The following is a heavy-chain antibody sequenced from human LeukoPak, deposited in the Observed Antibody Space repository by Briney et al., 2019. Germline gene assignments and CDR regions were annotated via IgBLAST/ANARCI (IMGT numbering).Heavy chain of an antibody. D-gene: IGHD1-14*01. CDR2: INQGGSDK. Sequence: RGSLRLSCAASGFTFSGHWMSSVPQAPGKGLEWVANINQGGSDKYYVDSVKGRFPISRDNANTLLYLQMNSLRGEDTAVYYCTRDRSRAEDDWGQGTLVTVSS. J-gene: IGHJ4*02. CDR1: GFTFSGHW. CDR3: TRDRSRAEDD. V-gene: IGHV3-7*01.